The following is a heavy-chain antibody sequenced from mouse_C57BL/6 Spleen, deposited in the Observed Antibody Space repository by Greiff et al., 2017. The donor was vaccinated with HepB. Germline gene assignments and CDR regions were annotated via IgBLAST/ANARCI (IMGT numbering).Heavy chain of an antibody. D-gene: IGHD4-1*01. CDR2: INSDGGST. J-gene: IGHJ4*01. Sequence: EVKLVESGGGLVQPGESLKLSCESNEYEFPSHDMSWVRTTPEKRLELVAAINSDGGSTYYPDTMERRFIISRDNTKTTLYLQMSSLRSEDTDLYYCARLGGTDYAMDYWGQGTSVTVSS. CDR3: ARLGGTDYAMDY. CDR1: EYEFPSHD. V-gene: IGHV5-2*01.